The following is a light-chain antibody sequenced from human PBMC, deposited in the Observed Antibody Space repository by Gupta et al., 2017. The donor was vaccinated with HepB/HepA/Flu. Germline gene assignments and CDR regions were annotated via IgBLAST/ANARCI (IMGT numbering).Light chain of an antibody. J-gene: IGKJ5*01. CDR3: QQYNKWPPIT. CDR1: QSVRSN. V-gene: IGKV3-15*01. Sequence: EIVMTQSPATLSVSPGERATLSCRASQSVRSNLAWYQQKLGQAPRLLIYGASTRATGVPARFSGSGSGIEFTLTISSLQSEDFAVYYCQQYNKWPPITFGQGTRLEIK. CDR2: GAS.